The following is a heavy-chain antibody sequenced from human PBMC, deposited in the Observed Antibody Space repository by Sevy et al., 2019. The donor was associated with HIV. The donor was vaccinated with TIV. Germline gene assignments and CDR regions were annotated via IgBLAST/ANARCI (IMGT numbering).Heavy chain of an antibody. D-gene: IGHD4-17*01. CDR3: AKDYGGNSGGAFDI. V-gene: IGHV3-30*18. Sequence: GGSLRLSCAASGFTFSSYGMHWVRQAPGKGLEWVAVISYDGSNKYYADSLKGRFTISRDNSKNTLYLQMNSLRAEDTAVYYCAKDYGGNSGGAFDIWGQGTMVTVSS. CDR2: ISYDGSNK. CDR1: GFTFSSYG. J-gene: IGHJ3*02.